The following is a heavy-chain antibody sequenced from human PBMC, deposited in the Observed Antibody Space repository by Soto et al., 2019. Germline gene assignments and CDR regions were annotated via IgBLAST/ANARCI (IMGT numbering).Heavy chain of an antibody. CDR2: IIPIFGTA. J-gene: IGHJ6*02. Sequence: QAQLVQSGAEVKKPGSSVKVSCKASGGTFSSYAISWVRQAPGQGLEGMGGIIPIFGTANYAQKYQGRVTSTADESTCTAYMEMSSLRSEDTAVYYCARGYCSGGSCYKVYYYYGMYVWGQGTTVTDSS. D-gene: IGHD2-15*01. CDR1: GGTFSSYA. CDR3: ARGYCSGGSCYKVYYYYGMYV. V-gene: IGHV1-69*01.